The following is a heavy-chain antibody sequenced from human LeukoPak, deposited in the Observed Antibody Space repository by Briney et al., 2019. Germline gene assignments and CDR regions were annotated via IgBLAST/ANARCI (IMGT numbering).Heavy chain of an antibody. CDR2: IRYDGSNK. D-gene: IGHD6-6*01. Sequence: AWGSLRLSGAASGFTFSSYGMHWVRQAPGKGLECVAFIRYDGSNKYYADSVKGRFTISRDNSKNTLYLQMNSLRAEDTAVYYCAKRPPRESYYYYYYMDVWGKGTTVTISS. CDR1: GFTFSSYG. J-gene: IGHJ6*03. CDR3: AKRPPRESYYYYYYMDV. V-gene: IGHV3-30*02.